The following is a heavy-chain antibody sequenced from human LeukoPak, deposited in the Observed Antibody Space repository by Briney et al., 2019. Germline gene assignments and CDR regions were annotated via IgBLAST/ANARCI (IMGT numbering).Heavy chain of an antibody. J-gene: IGHJ4*02. D-gene: IGHD3-10*01. Sequence: SETLSLTCTVSGGSISSYYWSWIRQPPGKGLEWIGETNHSGSTNYNPSLKSRVTISVDTSKNQFSLKLSSVTAADTAVYYCARRVLWFGEPYDYWGQGTLVTVSS. CDR1: GGSISSYY. CDR3: ARRVLWFGEPYDY. CDR2: TNHSGST. V-gene: IGHV4-34*01.